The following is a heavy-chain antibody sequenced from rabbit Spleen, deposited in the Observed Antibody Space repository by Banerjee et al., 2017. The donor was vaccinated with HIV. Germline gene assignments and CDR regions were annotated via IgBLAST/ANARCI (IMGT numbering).Heavy chain of an antibody. CDR2: IYTGSGST. D-gene: IGHD6-1*01. Sequence: QSLQESGGGLFQPGGSLALTCKASGFSLSNNYYMCWVRQAPGKGLEWIGCIYTGSGSTYYASWAKGRFTITRSTSLNTVTLQMTSLTAADTATYFCARDTVYAAYAGFGHATLHYFDFWGPGTLVTVS. J-gene: IGHJ6*01. CDR1: GFSLSNNYY. V-gene: IGHV1S43*01. CDR3: ARDTVYAAYAGFGHATLHYFDF.